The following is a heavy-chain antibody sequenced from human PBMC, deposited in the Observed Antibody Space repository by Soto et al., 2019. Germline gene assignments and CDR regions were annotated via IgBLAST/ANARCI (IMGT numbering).Heavy chain of an antibody. Sequence: GGSLRLSCAASGFTFSSYSMNWVRQAPGKGLEWVSSISSSSSYIYYAYSVKGRFTISSDNSKNTVYLQMNSLRAEDTALYYCARGGVDYAPYYYGTDVWGQGTTVTVSS. CDR1: GFTFSSYS. CDR2: ISSSSSYI. D-gene: IGHD3-10*01. J-gene: IGHJ6*02. CDR3: ARGGVDYAPYYYGTDV. V-gene: IGHV3-21*04.